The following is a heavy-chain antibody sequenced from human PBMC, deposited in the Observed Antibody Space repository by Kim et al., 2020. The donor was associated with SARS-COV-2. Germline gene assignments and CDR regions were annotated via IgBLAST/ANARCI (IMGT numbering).Heavy chain of an antibody. J-gene: IGHJ4*01. V-gene: IGHV3-7*01. D-gene: IGHD3-10*01. CDR3: TTGSY. Sequence: GGSLRLSCVASTSTFDNFWMSWVRQAPGKGLEWVANIKHDGSEKYYLDSVKGRFTISRDNANGSVFLQLDNLRVGDTGVYYYTTGSYWGRGALVTVSS. CDR2: IKHDGSEK. CDR1: TSTFDNFW.